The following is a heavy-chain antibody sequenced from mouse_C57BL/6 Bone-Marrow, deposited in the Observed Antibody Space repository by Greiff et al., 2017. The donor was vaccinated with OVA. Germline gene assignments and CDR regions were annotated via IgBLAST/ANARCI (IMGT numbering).Heavy chain of an antibody. D-gene: IGHD2-10*02. CDR1: GYTFTSYW. CDR3: ARRGYGNVFDY. Sequence: VKLQQPGAELVKPGASVKLSCKASGYTFTSYWMHWVKQRPGHGLEWIGMIHPNSGSTNYNEKFKSKATLTVDKSSSTAYMQLSSLTSEDSAVYYSARRGYGNVFDYWGQGTLVTVSA. J-gene: IGHJ3*01. CDR2: IHPNSGST. V-gene: IGHV1-64*01.